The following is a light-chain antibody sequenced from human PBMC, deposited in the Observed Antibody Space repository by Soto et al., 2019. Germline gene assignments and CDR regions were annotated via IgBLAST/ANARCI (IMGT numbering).Light chain of an antibody. J-gene: IGKJ1*01. CDR1: QSVSSN. CDR2: GAY. V-gene: IGKV3-15*01. CDR3: QQYNNWPQT. Sequence: EIVMTQSPATLSVSPGERATLSCRASQSVSSNLAWYQQKPGQAPRLLIYGAYTMATCIPARFSGSGSGTEFTLTISSLQSEDFAVYYCQQYNNWPQTFGQGTKVEIK.